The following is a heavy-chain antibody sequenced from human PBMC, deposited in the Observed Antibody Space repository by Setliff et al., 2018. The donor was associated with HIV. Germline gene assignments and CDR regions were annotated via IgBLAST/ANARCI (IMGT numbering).Heavy chain of an antibody. J-gene: IGHJ3*01. V-gene: IGHV1-2*02. CDR2: VNPNSGDA. CDR3: AREPPSSNPTLQYAFDL. Sequence: GASVKVSCKASGYTFTGHYLHWVRQAPGQGLEWLGWVNPNSGDAIYAQNFQGRVTMTRDTSINAAYMELRGLTSDDTAVYFCAREPPSSNPTLQYAFDLWGQGTMVTVSS. D-gene: IGHD4-4*01. CDR1: GYTFTGHY.